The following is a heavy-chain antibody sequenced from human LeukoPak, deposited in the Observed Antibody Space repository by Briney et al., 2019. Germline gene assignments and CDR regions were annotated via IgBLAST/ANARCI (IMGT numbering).Heavy chain of an antibody. CDR3: AKDDSMTLDHFDY. CDR2: INYSGGHK. Sequence: LPWGSLRLSCVASGFTFKNCAMSWVRQAPGKGLESVSGINYSGGHKYYADSVKGRFTISRDSSKNTLSLQMNSLTTEDTAVYYCAKDDSMTLDHFDYWGQGALVTVSS. CDR1: GFTFKNCA. D-gene: IGHD4-11*01. V-gene: IGHV3-23*01. J-gene: IGHJ4*02.